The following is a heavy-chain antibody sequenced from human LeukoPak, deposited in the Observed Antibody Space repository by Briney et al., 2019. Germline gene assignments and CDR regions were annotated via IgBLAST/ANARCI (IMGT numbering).Heavy chain of an antibody. J-gene: IGHJ4*02. V-gene: IGHV1-46*01. CDR2: INPSVGST. Sequence: ASVTVSFTASGYTFTIYYMRWVRQAPGQGLEWMGVINPSVGSTSYAQKFQGRVTITRDSSTSTVYMELSSLRSEDPAVYHCARGGAVHSRVAQRVPPASDYWGEGTLVSASS. CDR3: ARGGAVHSRVAQRVPPASDY. CDR1: GYTFTIYY. D-gene: IGHD6-13*01.